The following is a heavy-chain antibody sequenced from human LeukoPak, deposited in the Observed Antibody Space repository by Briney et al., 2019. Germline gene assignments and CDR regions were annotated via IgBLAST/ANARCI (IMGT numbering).Heavy chain of an antibody. CDR2: IYSGGST. CDR3: ARDRGSGSYFDY. Sequence: GGSLRLSCAASRFTVSSNYMSWVRQAPGKGLEWVSVIYSGGSTYYADSVKGRFTISRDNSKNTLYLQMNSLTAEDTAVYYCARDRGSGSYFDYWGQGTLVTVSS. J-gene: IGHJ4*02. CDR1: RFTVSSNY. D-gene: IGHD1-26*01. V-gene: IGHV3-53*01.